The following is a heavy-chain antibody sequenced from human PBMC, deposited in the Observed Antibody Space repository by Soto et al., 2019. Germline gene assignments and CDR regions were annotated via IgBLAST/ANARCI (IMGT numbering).Heavy chain of an antibody. V-gene: IGHV2-5*02. CDR1: GFSLSTSGVG. CDR3: AHRPYYYDSSGYSPFDY. Sequence: QITLKESGPTLVKPTQTLTLTCTFSGFSLSTSGVGVGWIRQPPGKALEWLALIYWDDDKRYSPSLKSRLTITKHTSKTQVVLTMTNMDPVDTATYYCAHRPYYYDSSGYSPFDYWGQGTLVTVSS. J-gene: IGHJ4*02. D-gene: IGHD3-22*01. CDR2: IYWDDDK.